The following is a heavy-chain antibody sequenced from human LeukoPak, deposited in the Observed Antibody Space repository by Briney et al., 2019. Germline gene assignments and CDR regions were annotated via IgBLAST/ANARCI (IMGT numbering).Heavy chain of an antibody. J-gene: IGHJ5*02. CDR3: ASGWALS. V-gene: IGHV6-1*01. CDR1: GDSVSNKMGA. CDR2: TYLRSERHT. Sequence: SQTLSLTSAVSGDSVSNKMGAWNSIRQSPSRGLEWLGRTYLRSERHTDYAFSVRGRLTITADTSKNHFSLQLASVTPEDSAVYYCASGWALSWGQGTLVTVSS. D-gene: IGHD1-26*01.